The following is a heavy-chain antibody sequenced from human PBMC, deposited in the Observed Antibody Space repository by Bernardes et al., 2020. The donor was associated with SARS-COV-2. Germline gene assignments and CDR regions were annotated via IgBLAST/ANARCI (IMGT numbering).Heavy chain of an antibody. V-gene: IGHV3-23*01. CDR1: GFTFSIYA. Sequence: GGSLRLSCEASGFTFSIYAMSWVRQAPGKGPEWVSAISSSGASRYYADSVKGRSTISRDNSKNTLFLQMNGLRAEDTAVYYCAKGGPGVTGDAFDVWGQGTTVTVSS. CDR2: ISSSGASR. D-gene: IGHD2-8*01. CDR3: AKGGPGVTGDAFDV. J-gene: IGHJ3*01.